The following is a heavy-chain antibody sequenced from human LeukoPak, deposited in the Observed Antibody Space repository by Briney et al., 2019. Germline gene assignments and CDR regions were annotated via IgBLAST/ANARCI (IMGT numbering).Heavy chain of an antibody. V-gene: IGHV5-51*01. J-gene: IGHJ4*02. CDR3: ASGIAVAGTFDY. Sequence: GESLKIFCKGSGYRFTSYWIGWVRQMPGKGLEWMGITYPGDSDTRYSPSFQGQVTISADRSISTAYLQWNNLTASDTAMYCRASGIAVAGTFDYWVQGTLVTVSS. D-gene: IGHD6-19*01. CDR1: GYRFTSYW. CDR2: TYPGDSDT.